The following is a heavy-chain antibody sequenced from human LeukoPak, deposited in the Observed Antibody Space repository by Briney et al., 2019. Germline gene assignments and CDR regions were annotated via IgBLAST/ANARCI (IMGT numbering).Heavy chain of an antibody. CDR3: ARGRKPRSGYSYGEYFQH. CDR2: INHSGST. CDR1: GGSISGYY. J-gene: IGHJ1*01. V-gene: IGHV4-34*01. D-gene: IGHD5-18*01. Sequence: SETLSLTCTVSGGSISGYYWSWIRQPPGKGLEWIGEINHSGSTNYNPSLKSRVTISVDTSKNQFSLKLSSVTAADTAVYYCARGRKPRSGYSYGEYFQHWGQGTLVTVSS.